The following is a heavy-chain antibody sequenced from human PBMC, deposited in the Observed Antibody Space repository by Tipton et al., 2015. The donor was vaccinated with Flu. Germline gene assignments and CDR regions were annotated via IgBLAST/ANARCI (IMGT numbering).Heavy chain of an antibody. CDR3: ARSTYYYGSGSSDY. V-gene: IGHV4-61*02. CDR1: GGSISSDSQY. J-gene: IGHJ4*02. D-gene: IGHD3-10*01. Sequence: TLSLTCTVSGGSISSDSQYWTWIRQPVGKGLEWIGCISHSGRTYYNPSLKSRVTISVDTAKNQFSQRLSSVTAADTAVYYCARSTYYYGSGSSDYWGQGTLVTVSS. CDR2: ISHSGRT.